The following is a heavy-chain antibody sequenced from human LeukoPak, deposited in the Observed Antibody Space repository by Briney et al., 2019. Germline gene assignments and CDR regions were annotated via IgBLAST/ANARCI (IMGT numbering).Heavy chain of an antibody. CDR2: INHSGST. Sequence: KPSETLSLTCTVSGGSISSSSYYWSWIRQPPGKGLEWIGEINHSGSTNYNPSLKSRVTISVDTSKNQFSLKLSSVTAADTAVYYCARGHGSSWLYYYYGMDVWGQGTTVTVSS. V-gene: IGHV4-39*07. CDR1: GGSISSSSYY. CDR3: ARGHGSSWLYYYYGMDV. D-gene: IGHD6-13*01. J-gene: IGHJ6*02.